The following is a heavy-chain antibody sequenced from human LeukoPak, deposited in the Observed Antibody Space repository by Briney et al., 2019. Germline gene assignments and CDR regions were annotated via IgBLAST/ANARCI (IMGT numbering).Heavy chain of an antibody. V-gene: IGHV3-74*01. D-gene: IGHD4-23*01. CDR2: IASDGSST. Sequence: GGSLRLSCAASGFTFSSYWMNWVRQAPGKGLVWVSRIASDGSSTTYADSVKGRFSISRDNAKNTLYLQMNSVRVEDTAVYYCARGRPHGNDYWGQGTLVTVSS. CDR1: GFTFSSYW. J-gene: IGHJ4*02. CDR3: ARGRPHGNDY.